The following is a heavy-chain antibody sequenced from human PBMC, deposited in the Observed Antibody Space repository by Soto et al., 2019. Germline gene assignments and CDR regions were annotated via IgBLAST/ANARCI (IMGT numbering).Heavy chain of an antibody. CDR2: INPSGGST. D-gene: IGHD3-22*01. CDR3: ARADYYGSSGYHLDY. Sequence: QVQLVQSGAEVKKPGASVKVSCKASGYTFSNFYIHWVRQAPGQGLEWMGIINPSGGSTSYAQKFQGRVTMTRDTSTSTVDMELSSLRSEDTAVHYCARADYYGSSGYHLDYWGQGTLVTVSS. J-gene: IGHJ4*02. V-gene: IGHV1-46*01. CDR1: GYTFSNFY.